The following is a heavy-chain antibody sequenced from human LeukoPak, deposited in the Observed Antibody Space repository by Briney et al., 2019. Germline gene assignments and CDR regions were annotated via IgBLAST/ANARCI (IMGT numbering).Heavy chain of an antibody. CDR2: INAGNGNT. CDR3: ARAPKSGSYFYFDY. V-gene: IGHV1-3*03. Sequence: GASVKVSCTASGYTFTSYAMHWVRQAPGQRLEWMGWINAGNGNTKYSREFQGRVTITRDTSASTAYMELSSLRSEDMAVYYCARAPKSGSYFYFDYWGQGTLVTVSS. D-gene: IGHD1-26*01. CDR1: GYTFTSYA. J-gene: IGHJ4*02.